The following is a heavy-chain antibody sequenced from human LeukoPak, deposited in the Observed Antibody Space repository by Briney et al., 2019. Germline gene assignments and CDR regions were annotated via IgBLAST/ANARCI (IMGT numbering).Heavy chain of an antibody. J-gene: IGHJ6*03. CDR1: GYTFTSYD. V-gene: IGHV1-8*01. CDR2: MNPNSGNT. Sequence: ASVKVSCKASGYTFTSYDINWVRQATGQGLEWMGWMNPNSGNTGYAQKFQGRVTMTRNTSISTAYMELSSLRSEGTAVYYCARADSITIFGVVISYYYYYMDVWGKGTTVTVSS. D-gene: IGHD3-3*01. CDR3: ARADSITIFGVVISYYYYYMDV.